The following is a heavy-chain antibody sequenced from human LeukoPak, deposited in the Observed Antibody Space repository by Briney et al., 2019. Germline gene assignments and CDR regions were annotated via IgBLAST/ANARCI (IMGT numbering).Heavy chain of an antibody. V-gene: IGHV3-66*04. CDR2: IYSGGST. J-gene: IGHJ6*02. D-gene: IGHD3-3*01. Sequence: GGSLRLSCAASGFTVSSNYMSWVRQAPGKGLEWGSVIYSGGSTYYADSVKGRFTISRDNSKNTLYLQMNSLRAEDMAVYYCARHFGVVTKGVYYYYYGMDVWGQGTTVTVSS. CDR1: GFTVSSNY. CDR3: ARHFGVVTKGVYYYYYGMDV.